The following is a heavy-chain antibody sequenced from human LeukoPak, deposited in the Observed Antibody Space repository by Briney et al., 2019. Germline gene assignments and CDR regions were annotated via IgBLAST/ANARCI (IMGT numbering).Heavy chain of an antibody. CDR1: GFSFSSYW. J-gene: IGHJ6*03. V-gene: IGHV3-7*01. Sequence: GGSLRLSCVGSGFSFSSYWMAGVRQAPGKGLEWVASIKQDGSEQRYVDSVKGRFTISRDNAKNSLFLQMNRLGAEDTAVYYCARGPVWDDYYYYMDVWGKGTTVTVSS. D-gene: IGHD1-26*01. CDR3: ARGPVWDDYYYYMDV. CDR2: IKQDGSEQ.